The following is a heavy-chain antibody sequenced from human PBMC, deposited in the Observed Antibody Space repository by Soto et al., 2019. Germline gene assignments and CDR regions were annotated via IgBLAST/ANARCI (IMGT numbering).Heavy chain of an antibody. CDR2: IYHSGST. V-gene: IGHV4-30-2*01. D-gene: IGHD4-17*01. CDR1: GGSISSGGYS. J-gene: IGHJ4*02. Sequence: QLQLQESGSGLVKPSQTLSLTCAVSGGSISSGGYSCNWIRQPPGKGLEWIGYIYHSGSTYYNLSLKSRVTISGDRSKNQFSPKLSSVTAADTAVYYCARGVTTVTTFDYWGQGTLVTFAS. CDR3: ARGVTTVTTFDY.